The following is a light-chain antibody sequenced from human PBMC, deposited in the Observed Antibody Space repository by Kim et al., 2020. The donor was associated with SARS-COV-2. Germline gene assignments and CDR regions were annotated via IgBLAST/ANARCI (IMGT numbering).Light chain of an antibody. CDR2: DVS. CDR1: SSDVGGYNY. CDR3: SSFSSNTYVV. V-gene: IGLV2-14*01. Sequence: QSALTQPASVSGPPGQSITISCTGTSSDVGGYNYVAWYQQDPGKAPKLMIYDVSERPSGVSDRFSGSKSGNTASLTISGLQAEDEGDYYCSSFSSNTYVVFGGGTKLTVL. J-gene: IGLJ2*01.